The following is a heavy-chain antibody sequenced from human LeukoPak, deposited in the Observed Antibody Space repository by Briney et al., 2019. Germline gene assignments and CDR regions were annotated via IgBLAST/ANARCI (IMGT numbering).Heavy chain of an antibody. CDR3: ARGTVPLDCSSTSCYKGGFDY. V-gene: IGHV4-31*03. D-gene: IGHD2-2*02. J-gene: IGHJ4*02. Sequence: PSETLSLTCTVSGGSISSGGYYWSWIRQHPGKGLEWIGYIYYSGSTYYNPSLKSRVTISVDTSKNQFSLKLSSVTAADTAVYYCARGTVPLDCSSTSCYKGGFDYWGLGTLVTVSS. CDR2: IYYSGST. CDR1: GGSISSGGYY.